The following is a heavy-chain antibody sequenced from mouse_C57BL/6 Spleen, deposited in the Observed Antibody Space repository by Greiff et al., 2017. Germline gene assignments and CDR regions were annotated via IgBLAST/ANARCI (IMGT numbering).Heavy chain of an antibody. D-gene: IGHD2-1*01. CDR1: GYTFTSYW. CDR2: IDPSDSYT. Sequence: VQLQQPGAELVRPGTSVKLSCKASGYTFTSYWMHWVKQRPGQGLEWIGVIDPSDSYTNYNQKFKGKATLTVDTSSSTAYMQLSSLTSEDSAVYYCAKYGNYNAMDYWGQGTSVTVSS. J-gene: IGHJ4*01. CDR3: AKYGNYNAMDY. V-gene: IGHV1-59*01.